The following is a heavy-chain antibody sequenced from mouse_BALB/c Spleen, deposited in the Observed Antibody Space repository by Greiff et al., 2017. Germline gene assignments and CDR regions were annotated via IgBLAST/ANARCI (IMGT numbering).Heavy chain of an antibody. CDR3: AREAY. J-gene: IGHJ3*01. CDR2: INPSNGRT. CDR1: GYTFTSYW. Sequence: VQLQQPGAELVKPGASVKLSCKASGYTFTSYWMHWVKQRPGQGLEWIGEINPSNGRTNYNEKFKSKATLTVDKSSSTAHMELRSLASEDSAVYYCAREAYWGQGTLVTVSA. V-gene: IGHV1S81*02.